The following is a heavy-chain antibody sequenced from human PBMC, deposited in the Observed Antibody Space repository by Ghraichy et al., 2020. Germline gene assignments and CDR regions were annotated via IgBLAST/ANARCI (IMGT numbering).Heavy chain of an antibody. CDR3: ARSVVVVAALDY. J-gene: IGHJ4*02. D-gene: IGHD2-15*01. V-gene: IGHV1-46*01. CDR2: INPSGGST. Sequence: ASVKVSCKASGYTFTSYYMHWVRQAPGQGLEWMGIINPSGGSTSYAQKFQGRVTMTRDTSPSTVYMELSSLRSEDTAVYYCARSVVVVAALDYWGQGTLVTVSS. CDR1: GYTFTSYY.